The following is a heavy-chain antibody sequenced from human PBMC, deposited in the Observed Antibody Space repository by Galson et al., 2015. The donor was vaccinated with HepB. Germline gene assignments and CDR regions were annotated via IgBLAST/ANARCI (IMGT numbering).Heavy chain of an antibody. CDR2: IYYSGST. CDR1: GGSISSYY. CDR3: ASLRTDYGGNSGGGDY. J-gene: IGHJ4*02. V-gene: IGHV4-59*13. Sequence: TLSLTCTVSGGSISSYYWSWIRQPPGKGLEWIGYIYYSGSTNYNPSLKSRVTISVDTSKNQFSLKLSSVTAADTAVYYCASLRTDYGGNSGGGDYWDQGTLVTVSS. D-gene: IGHD4-23*01.